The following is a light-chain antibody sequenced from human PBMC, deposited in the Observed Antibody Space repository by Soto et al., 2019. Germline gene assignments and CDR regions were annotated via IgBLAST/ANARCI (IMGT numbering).Light chain of an antibody. CDR2: GAS. CDR1: QTINKY. J-gene: IGKJ1*01. V-gene: IGKV1-39*01. Sequence: DIQMTQSPSSLSASVGDRVTITCRTSQTINKYLNSYQHTPGKAPKLLIYGASNLQGGVPTRFSGSGAGTXXXXXXXXXQPXDFATYYCQQTYSTPGTFGRGTKVEIK. CDR3: QQTYSTPGT.